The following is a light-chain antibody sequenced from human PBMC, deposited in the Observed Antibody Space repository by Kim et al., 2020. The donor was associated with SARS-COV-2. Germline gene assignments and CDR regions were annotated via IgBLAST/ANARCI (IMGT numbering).Light chain of an antibody. CDR3: QQYYIYWT. CDR1: QTIRTY. Sequence: DIQMTQSPSSLSASVGGRVTITCRASQTIRTYLNWYQQKPGKAPKLLIFAASSLQSGVPSRFSGSGSGTDFTLTISSLQPEDFATYYCQQYYIYWTFGQGTKVDIK. CDR2: AAS. V-gene: IGKV1-39*01. J-gene: IGKJ1*01.